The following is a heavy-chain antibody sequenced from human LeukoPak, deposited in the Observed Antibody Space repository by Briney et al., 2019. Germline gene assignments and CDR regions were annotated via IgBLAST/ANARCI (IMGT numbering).Heavy chain of an antibody. J-gene: IGHJ4*02. CDR1: DGSISSTSYY. CDR3: ARHSRGPTAGPAFDY. Sequence: PSETLSLTCTVSDGSISSTSYYWGWIRQPPGKGLEWIGSIYYRGSTYYNQSLKSRVTISVDTSKIQFSLSSVTAADTAVYYCARHSRGPTAGPAFDYWGQGTLVTVSS. CDR2: IYYRGST. V-gene: IGHV4-39*01. D-gene: IGHD6-13*01.